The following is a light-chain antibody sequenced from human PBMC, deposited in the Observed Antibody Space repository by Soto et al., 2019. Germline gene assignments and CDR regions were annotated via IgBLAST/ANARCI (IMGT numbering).Light chain of an antibody. V-gene: IGKV3-15*01. Sequence: EVVMTQSPATLSVSPGERATLSCRASQTISTNLAWYQQKPGQAPRLLIYGASTRAAGIPARFSGSGSGTEFTLTINRLEPEDFAVYYCQQYGSSITFGQGTRLEIK. J-gene: IGKJ5*01. CDR1: QTISTN. CDR2: GAS. CDR3: QQYGSSIT.